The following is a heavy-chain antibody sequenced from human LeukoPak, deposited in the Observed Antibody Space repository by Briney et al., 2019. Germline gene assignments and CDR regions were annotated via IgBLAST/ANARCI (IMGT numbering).Heavy chain of an antibody. Sequence: SETLSLTCTVSGGSINSTTYYWAWIRQPPGKGLEWIGSIYTTGSTNYNPSLKSRVTISVDTSKNQFSLKLSSVTAADTAVYYCARGDSSSWLYYFDYWGQGTLVTVSS. CDR1: GGSINSTTYY. CDR3: ARGDSSSWLYYFDY. J-gene: IGHJ4*02. CDR2: IYTTGST. D-gene: IGHD6-13*01. V-gene: IGHV4-39*07.